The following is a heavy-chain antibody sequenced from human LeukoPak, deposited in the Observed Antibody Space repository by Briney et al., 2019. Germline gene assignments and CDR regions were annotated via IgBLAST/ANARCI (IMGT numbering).Heavy chain of an antibody. CDR3: ARGSRITMIVVVFFYPTYFDY. CDR1: GFTFSSYA. CDR2: ISYDGSNK. V-gene: IGHV3-30-3*01. J-gene: IGHJ4*02. Sequence: PGGSLRLSCAASGFTFSSYAMHWVRQAPGKGLEWVAVISYDGSNKYYADSVKGRFTISRDNSKNTLYLQMNSLRAEDTAVYYCARGSRITMIVVVFFYPTYFDYWGQGTLVTVSS. D-gene: IGHD3-22*01.